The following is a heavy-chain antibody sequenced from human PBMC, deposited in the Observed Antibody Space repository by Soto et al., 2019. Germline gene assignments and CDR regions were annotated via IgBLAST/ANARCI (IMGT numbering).Heavy chain of an antibody. J-gene: IGHJ6*02. V-gene: IGHV4-30-4*01. CDR1: GCSISSGDYY. CDR3: ARSALTYYYDSSGYSNVRPYYYYGMDV. D-gene: IGHD3-22*01. Sequence: SETLSLTCTVSGCSISSGDYYWSWIRQPPGKGLEWIGYIYYSGSTYYNPSLKSRVTISVDTSKNQFSLKPSSVTAADTAVYYCARSALTYYYDSSGYSNVRPYYYYGMDVWGQGTTVT. CDR2: IYYSGST.